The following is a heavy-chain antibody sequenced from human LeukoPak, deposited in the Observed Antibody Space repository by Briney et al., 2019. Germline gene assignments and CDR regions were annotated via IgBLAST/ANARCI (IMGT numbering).Heavy chain of an antibody. CDR2: INPSGGNT. CDR1: GYTFTDYY. J-gene: IGHJ4*02. CDR3: ARAQGYGDCDY. V-gene: IGHV1-46*01. Sequence: ASVKVSWKASGYTFTDYYIHWVRQAPGQGLEWMGIINPSGGNTKYAEKFQARVTMTRDTSTSTVYMDLSSLRSEDTAVYYCARAQGYGDCDYWGQGTLVTVSS. D-gene: IGHD4-17*01.